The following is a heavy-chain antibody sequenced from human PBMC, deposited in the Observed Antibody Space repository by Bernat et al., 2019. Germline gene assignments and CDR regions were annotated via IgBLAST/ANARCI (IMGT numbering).Heavy chain of an antibody. D-gene: IGHD5-18*01. Sequence: QVQLVQSGAEVKKPGASVKVSCKASGYTFTSYGISWVRQAPGQGLEWMGWISAYNGNTNYAQKLQGRVTMTPDTSTSTAYMELRSLRSDDTAVYYCAKTQGPIQLWSPRNSDWFDPWGQGTLVTVSS. J-gene: IGHJ5*02. CDR1: GYTFTSYG. V-gene: IGHV1-18*04. CDR3: AKTQGPIQLWSPRNSDWFDP. CDR2: ISAYNGNT.